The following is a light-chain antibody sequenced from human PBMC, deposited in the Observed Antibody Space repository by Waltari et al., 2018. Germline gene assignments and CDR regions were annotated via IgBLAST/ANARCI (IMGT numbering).Light chain of an antibody. CDR2: GTA. V-gene: IGKV3-15*01. J-gene: IGKJ4*01. Sequence: EIVMTQSPATLSVSPGERATLFCRASQSVNYNLAWYQQKPGQAPRLLIYGTATRATGIPARFSGSGSGTEFTLTISSLQSEDFAVYFCQQYNNWPPLTFGGGTKVEIK. CDR1: QSVNYN. CDR3: QQYNNWPPLT.